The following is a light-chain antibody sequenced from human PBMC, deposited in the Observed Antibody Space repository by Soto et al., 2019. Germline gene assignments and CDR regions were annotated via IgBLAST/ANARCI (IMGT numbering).Light chain of an antibody. CDR1: QSITTY. CDR3: QQRLNWPPG. Sequence: EIVSTQSPATLSLSPGERATLSCRASQSITTYIAWYQQRPGQAPRLLIYDASNRATGVPARFSGSGSGTDFTLTISDLEPADFGLYYCQQRLNWPPGFGQGTKVDIK. CDR2: DAS. J-gene: IGKJ1*01. V-gene: IGKV3-11*01.